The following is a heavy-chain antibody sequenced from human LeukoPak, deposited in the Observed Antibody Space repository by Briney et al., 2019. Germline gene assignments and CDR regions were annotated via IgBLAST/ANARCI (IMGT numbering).Heavy chain of an antibody. V-gene: IGHV3-21*01. D-gene: IGHD3-22*01. J-gene: IGHJ4*02. CDR1: GFTFSSYS. CDR3: ARDAGSITMIVVLDY. Sequence: GGSLRLSCAASGFTFSSYSMNWVRQAPGKGLEWVSSISSSSSYIYYADSVKGRFTISRDNAKNSLYLQMNSLRAEDTAVYYCARDAGSITMIVVLDYWGQGTLVTVSS. CDR2: ISSSSSYI.